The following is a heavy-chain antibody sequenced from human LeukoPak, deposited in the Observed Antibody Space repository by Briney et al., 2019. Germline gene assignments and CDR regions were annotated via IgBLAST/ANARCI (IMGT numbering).Heavy chain of an antibody. CDR1: GFTFYDYA. CDR2: AYRDSSKV. Sequence: GGSLTLSCAASGFTFYDYAMHWVRQVPGKGLEWVGGAYRDSSKVAYGDSVKGRFTISRDNARNSLYLHMNSLRTEDTALYYCAKDLAVGTTPRVYAFDVWGQGTFVTVS. CDR3: AKDLAVGTTPRVYAFDV. D-gene: IGHD1-26*01. J-gene: IGHJ3*01. V-gene: IGHV3-9*01.